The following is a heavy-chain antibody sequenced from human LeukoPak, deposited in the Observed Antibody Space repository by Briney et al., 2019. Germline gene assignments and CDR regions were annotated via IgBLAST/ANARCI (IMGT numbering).Heavy chain of an antibody. CDR2: VSGSGRGENT. CDR3: AKSGYNRFDY. V-gene: IGHV3-23*01. Sequence: GGSLRLSCAASGFTLSSSAMSWVRQAPGKGLEGVSNVSGSGRGENTYYADSVKGRFTISRDNSKNTLILQMNSLRAEDTAVYYCAKSGYNRFDYWGQGILVTVSS. J-gene: IGHJ4*02. D-gene: IGHD5-24*01. CDR1: GFTLSSSA.